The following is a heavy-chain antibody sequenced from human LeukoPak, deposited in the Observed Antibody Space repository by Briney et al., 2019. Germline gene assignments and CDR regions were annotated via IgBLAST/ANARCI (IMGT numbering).Heavy chain of an antibody. V-gene: IGHV1-18*04. D-gene: IGHD3-10*01. CDR3: ARVAMVRGVIMDWFDP. CDR2: ISAYNGNT. CDR1: GYTFTSYG. J-gene: IGHJ5*02. Sequence: ASVKVSCKASGYTFTSYGISWVRQAPGKGLEWMGWISAYNGNTNYAQKLQGRVTMTTDTSTSTAYMELRSLRSDDTAVYYCARVAMVRGVIMDWFDPWGQGTLVTVSS.